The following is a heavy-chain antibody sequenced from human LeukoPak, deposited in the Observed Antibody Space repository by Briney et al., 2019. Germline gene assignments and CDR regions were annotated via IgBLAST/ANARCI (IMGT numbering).Heavy chain of an antibody. CDR1: GYAFTGYY. V-gene: IGHV1-2*02. CDR2: INPNSGGT. D-gene: IGHD1-26*01. J-gene: IGHJ4*02. CDR3: ARERFGGATTNFDY. Sequence: ASVKVSCKASGYAFTGYYMHWVRQAPGQGLEWMGWINPNSGGTNYAQKFQGRVTMTRDTSISTAYMELRSLRSDDTAVYYCARERFGGATTNFDYWGQGTLVAVSS.